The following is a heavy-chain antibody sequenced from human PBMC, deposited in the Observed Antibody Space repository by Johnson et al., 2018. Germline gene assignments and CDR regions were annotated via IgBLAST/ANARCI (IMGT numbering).Heavy chain of an antibody. J-gene: IGHJ6*03. Sequence: QVQLVQSGGGVVQPGRSLGLSCAASGFTFSSYGMNWVRQAPGKGLEWGAVISNDGSNKYYADSVKGRLTISRNNSKHTLWGQMNSLRRGDTAGCYCAKWGRLEVRGMDVWGKGTTVIVSS. CDR1: GFTFSSYG. CDR3: AKWGRLEVRGMDV. CDR2: ISNDGSNK. V-gene: IGHV3-30*18. D-gene: IGHD3-16*01.